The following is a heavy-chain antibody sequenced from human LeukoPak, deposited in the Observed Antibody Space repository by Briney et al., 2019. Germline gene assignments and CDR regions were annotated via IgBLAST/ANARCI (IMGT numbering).Heavy chain of an antibody. V-gene: IGHV1-69*13. CDR1: GGTFSSYA. D-gene: IGHD3-22*01. J-gene: IGHJ3*02. Sequence: SVKVSCKASGGTFSSYAISWVRQAPGQGLEWMGGIIPIFGTANYAQKFQGRVTITADESTSTAYMELSSLRSEDTAVYYCARDQTSRYYDSSGYYAFDIWGQGTMVTVSS. CDR2: IIPIFGTA. CDR3: ARDQTSRYYDSSGYYAFDI.